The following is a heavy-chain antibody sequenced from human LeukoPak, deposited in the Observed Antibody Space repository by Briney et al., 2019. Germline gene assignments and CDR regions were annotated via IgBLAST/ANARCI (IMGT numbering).Heavy chain of an antibody. V-gene: IGHV3-48*02. Sequence: GGSLRLSCAASGFTFSDYSMNWVRQAPGKGLEWVSYISTTSSTIFYADSVKGRFTVSRDNAKNPLYLQVNSLRDEDTAMYYCARVRGGSYYYGMDVWGQGTTVTVSS. J-gene: IGHJ6*02. CDR2: ISTTSSTI. CDR1: GFTFSDYS. D-gene: IGHD3-16*01. CDR3: ARVRGGSYYYGMDV.